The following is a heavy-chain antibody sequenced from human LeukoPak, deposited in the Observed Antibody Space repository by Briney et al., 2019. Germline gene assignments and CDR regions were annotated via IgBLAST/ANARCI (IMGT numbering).Heavy chain of an antibody. V-gene: IGHV3-7*05. CDR3: VRGSSGTVVRGVSWAWFDP. CDR1: GFPFSIYW. Sequence: PGGSLRLSCAASGFPFSIYWMTWVRQAPGKGLEWVANIKPDGSEKYYVDSAKGRFTISSDNAKNSLYLQMNSLRAEDTAVYYCVRGSSGTVVRGVSWAWFDPWGQGTLVSVSS. D-gene: IGHD3-10*01. J-gene: IGHJ5*02. CDR2: IKPDGSEK.